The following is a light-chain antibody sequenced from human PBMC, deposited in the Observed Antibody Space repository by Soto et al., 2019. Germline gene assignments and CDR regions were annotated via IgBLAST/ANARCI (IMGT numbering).Light chain of an antibody. V-gene: IGLV1-40*01. Sequence: QSVLTQPPSVSGAPGQRGTISCTGNSSNIGAGYEVHWYQQLPGTVPKLLIYGDTNRPSGVPDRFSGSKSGTSASLAITGLQAEDEADYYCQSYDYSLNAVVFGGGTKLTVL. CDR1: SSNIGAGYE. J-gene: IGLJ2*01. CDR3: QSYDYSLNAVV. CDR2: GDT.